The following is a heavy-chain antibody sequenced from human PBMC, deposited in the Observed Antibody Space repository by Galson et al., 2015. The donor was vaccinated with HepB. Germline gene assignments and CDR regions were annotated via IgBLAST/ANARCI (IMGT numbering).Heavy chain of an antibody. V-gene: IGHV2-26*01. CDR2: IFSNDGK. CDR3: ARSPSGIVINYFDY. D-gene: IGHD1-26*01. CDR1: GFSLSTSGVG. Sequence: PALVKPTQTLTLTCTFSGFSLSTSGVGVGWIRQPPGKALEWLAHIFSNDGKSYSTSLKTRLTISKDTSKSQVVLTMTNMDPVDTATYYCARSPSGIVINYFDYWVQGTLVTVSS. J-gene: IGHJ4*02.